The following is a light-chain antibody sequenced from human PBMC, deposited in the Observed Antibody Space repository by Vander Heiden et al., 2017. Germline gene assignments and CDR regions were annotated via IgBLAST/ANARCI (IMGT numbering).Light chain of an antibody. Sequence: DIQMTQSPSSLSASVGDRPTITCQPSQDLSNYLNWYQQKPGKAPKLLIYDASNLETGVPSRFSGSGSGTDFTFTISSLQPEDVATYYCNQSDNFPQTFGPGTTVDFK. J-gene: IGKJ3*01. V-gene: IGKV1-33*01. CDR2: DAS. CDR1: QDLSNY. CDR3: NQSDNFPQT.